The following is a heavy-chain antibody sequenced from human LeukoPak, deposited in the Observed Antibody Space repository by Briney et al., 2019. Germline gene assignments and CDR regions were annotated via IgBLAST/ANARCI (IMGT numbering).Heavy chain of an antibody. CDR1: GGTFSSYA. V-gene: IGHV1-69*04. D-gene: IGHD3-22*01. CDR2: IIPILGIV. J-gene: IGHJ3*02. Sequence: GASVKVSCKASGGTFSSYAISWVRQAPGQGLEWMGRIIPILGIVNYAQKFQGRVTITADKSTSTAYMELSSLRSEDTAVYYCARVVVVVLGNAFDIWGQGTMVTVSS. CDR3: ARVVVVVLGNAFDI.